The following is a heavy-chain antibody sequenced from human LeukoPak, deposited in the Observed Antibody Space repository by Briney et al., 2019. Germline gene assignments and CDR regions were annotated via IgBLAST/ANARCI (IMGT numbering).Heavy chain of an antibody. Sequence: PSETLSLTCTVSGGSISSSSYYWSWIRQPPGKGLEWIGYIYYSGSTNYNPSLKSRVTISVDTSKNQFSLKLSSVTAADTAVYYCATTGVVPAAVTNWGQGTLVTVSS. J-gene: IGHJ4*02. CDR3: ATTGVVPAAVTN. CDR2: IYYSGST. CDR1: GGSISSSSYY. D-gene: IGHD2-2*01. V-gene: IGHV4-61*01.